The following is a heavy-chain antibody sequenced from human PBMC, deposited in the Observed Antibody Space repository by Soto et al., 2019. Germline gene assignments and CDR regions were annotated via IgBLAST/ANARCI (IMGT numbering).Heavy chain of an antibody. CDR3: ARVRVIRGVIPSPFGL. J-gene: IGHJ4*02. D-gene: IGHD3-10*01. CDR2: IIPLYGTV. CDR1: GGTFNSYG. V-gene: IGHV1-69*06. Sequence: QAHLAQSGAEVKKPGSSVTVSCKASGGTFNSYGISWVRQAPGQGLAWMGVIIPLYGTVNYAQKFQGKVSLTADKSTSTAYMDLNSLRSDDTAVYYCARVRVIRGVIPSPFGLWGPGTQVTVSS.